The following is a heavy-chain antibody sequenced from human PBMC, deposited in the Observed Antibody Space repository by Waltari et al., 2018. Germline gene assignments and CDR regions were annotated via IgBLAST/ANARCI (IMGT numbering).Heavy chain of an antibody. Sequence: EVQLLESGGGLVQPGGSLRLSCAASGFTFSTYAMSWVRQAPGKGLEWVSTIRASGGSTYYADSVKGRFTVSRDNSKNTLYLQMNSLRAEDTAVYYCAKGLIVGATGGIFDIWGQGTMVTVSS. CDR3: AKGLIVGATGGIFDI. V-gene: IGHV3-23*01. D-gene: IGHD1-26*01. J-gene: IGHJ3*02. CDR2: IRASGGST. CDR1: GFTFSTYA.